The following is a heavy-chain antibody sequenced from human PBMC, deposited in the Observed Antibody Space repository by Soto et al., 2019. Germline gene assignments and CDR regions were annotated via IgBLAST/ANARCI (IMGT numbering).Heavy chain of an antibody. CDR3: ARGTTMVRGVIIKSPIWFDP. CDR1: GGSFSGYY. Sequence: SETLSLTCAVYGGSFSGYYWSWIRQPPGKGLEWIGEINHSGSTNYNPSLKSRVTISVDTSKNQFSLKLSSVTAADTAVYYCARGTTMVRGVIIKSPIWFDPWGQGTLVTVSS. V-gene: IGHV4-34*01. J-gene: IGHJ5*02. CDR2: INHSGST. D-gene: IGHD3-10*01.